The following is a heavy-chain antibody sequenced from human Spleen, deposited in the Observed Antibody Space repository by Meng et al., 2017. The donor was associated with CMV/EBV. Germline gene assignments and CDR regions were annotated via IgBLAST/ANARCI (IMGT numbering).Heavy chain of an antibody. J-gene: IGHJ5*02. CDR1: GGSISSGAYY. D-gene: IGHD1-26*01. V-gene: IGHV4-31*03. Sequence: CTVAGGSISSGAYYWSWIRQHPGKGLEWIGYIYYSRTTYYNSSLKSRVTISVDTSKNQFSLRLSSVTGADTAVYYCTRRVVGGNWFDPWGQGTLVTVSS. CDR3: TRRVVGGNWFDP. CDR2: IYYSRTT.